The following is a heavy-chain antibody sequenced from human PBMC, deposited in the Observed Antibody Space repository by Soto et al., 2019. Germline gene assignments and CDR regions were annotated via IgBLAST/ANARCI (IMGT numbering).Heavy chain of an antibody. J-gene: IGHJ6*02. D-gene: IGHD2-2*01. CDR2: INPNSGGT. CDR1: GYTFTGYY. CDR3: AREGVVPAAQDYYGMDV. Sequence: ASLKVSCKASGYTFTGYYMHWVRQAPGQGLEWMGWINPNSGGTNYAQKFQGWVTMTRDTSISTAYMELSRLRSDDTAVYYCAREGVVPAAQDYYGMDVWGQGTTVTVSS. V-gene: IGHV1-2*04.